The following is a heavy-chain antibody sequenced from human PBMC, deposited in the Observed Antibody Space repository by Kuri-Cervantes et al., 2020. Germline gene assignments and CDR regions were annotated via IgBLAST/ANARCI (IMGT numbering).Heavy chain of an antibody. CDR3: AGVKWNDRTFDI. Sequence: GESLKISCAASGFTFSVYDMHWVRKVTGKSLEWVSAISTTGNPFYSDSVKGRFTISRENARNSLYLQMNSLRDGDTAVYYCAGVKWNDRTFDIWGQGTMVTVSS. J-gene: IGHJ3*02. CDR1: GFTFSVYD. CDR2: ISTTGNP. D-gene: IGHD1-1*01. V-gene: IGHV3-13*05.